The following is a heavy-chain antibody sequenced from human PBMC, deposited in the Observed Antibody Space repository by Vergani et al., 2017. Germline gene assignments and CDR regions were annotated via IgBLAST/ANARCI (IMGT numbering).Heavy chain of an antibody. CDR3: ASSILSSTSCFD. D-gene: IGHD2-2*01. CDR2: ISGSSSYV. J-gene: IGHJ4*02. CDR1: GFTFSSYA. V-gene: IGHV3-21*01. Sequence: EVQLLESGGGLVQPGGSLRLSCAASGFTFSSYAMSWVRQAPGKGLEWVASISGSSSYVFYRDSVEGRFTITRDNAKNSLYLQMNSLRAEDTAVYYCASSILSSTSCFDWGQGTLVTVSS.